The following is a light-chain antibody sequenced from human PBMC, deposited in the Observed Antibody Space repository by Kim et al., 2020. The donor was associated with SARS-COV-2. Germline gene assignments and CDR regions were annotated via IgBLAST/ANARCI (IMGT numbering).Light chain of an antibody. CDR1: QSVSSSY. CDR3: QQYGSSRT. Sequence: LSPGERATLSCRARQSVSSSYLAWYQQKPGQAPRLLIYGASSRATGIPDRFSGSGYGTDFTLTISRLEPEDCAVYYCQQYGSSRTFGQGTKVDIK. V-gene: IGKV3-20*01. CDR2: GAS. J-gene: IGKJ1*01.